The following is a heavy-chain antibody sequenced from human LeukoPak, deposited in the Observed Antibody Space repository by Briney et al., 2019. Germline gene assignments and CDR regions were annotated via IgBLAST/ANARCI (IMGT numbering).Heavy chain of an antibody. CDR3: ARASSAGTLTGYV. D-gene: IGHD3-9*01. CDR2: NYHSGST. J-gene: IGHJ4*02. CDR1: GGSISSDGYS. Sequence: SQTLSLTCAVSGGSISSDGYSWIWIRQPPGQDLVWYGYNYHSGSTYYNPSIKSRVTISVDRSKNQFSLKLSSVTAADTAVYYCARASSAGTLTGYVWGEGDLATVS. V-gene: IGHV4-30-2*01.